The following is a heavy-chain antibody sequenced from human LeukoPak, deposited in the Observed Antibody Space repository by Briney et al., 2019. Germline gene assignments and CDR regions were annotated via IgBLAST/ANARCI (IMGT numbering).Heavy chain of an antibody. CDR2: ISGSGGST. D-gene: IGHD3-22*01. CDR3: AKDSYYYDSSGPAFDI. V-gene: IGHV3-23*01. Sequence: PGGSLRLSCAASGFTFSSYAMSWVRQAPGKGLEWVSAISGSGGSTYYADSVKGRFTISRDNSKNTLYLQMNSLRAEDTAVYYCAKDSYYYDSSGPAFDIWGQGTMVTVSS. J-gene: IGHJ3*02. CDR1: GFTFSSYA.